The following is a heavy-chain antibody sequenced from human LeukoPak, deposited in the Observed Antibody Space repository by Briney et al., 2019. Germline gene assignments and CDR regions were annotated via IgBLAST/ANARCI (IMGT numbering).Heavy chain of an antibody. V-gene: IGHV1-69*05. CDR2: IIPIFGTA. CDR3: ASYSSSSGNFDY. CDR1: GGTFSSYA. J-gene: IGHJ4*02. D-gene: IGHD6-6*01. Sequence: SVKVSCKASGGTFSSYAISWVRQAPGQGLEWMGGIIPIFGTANYAQKFQGRVTITTDESTSTAHMELSSLRSEDTAVYYCASYSSSSGNFDYWGQGTLVTVPS.